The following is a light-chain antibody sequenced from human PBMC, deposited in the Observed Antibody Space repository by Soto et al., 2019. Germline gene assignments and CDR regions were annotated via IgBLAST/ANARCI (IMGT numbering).Light chain of an antibody. J-gene: IGKJ1*01. Sequence: DIQMTQSPSTLSATEGDRVTITFRASQSISSWLAWYQHKPGKAPKLLIYDASNLDSVVPSRFSGSGSGTEFSLTISNLQPDDCATYYCQQYENYWTFGQGTRVEIK. V-gene: IGKV1-5*01. CDR2: DAS. CDR1: QSISSW. CDR3: QQYENYWT.